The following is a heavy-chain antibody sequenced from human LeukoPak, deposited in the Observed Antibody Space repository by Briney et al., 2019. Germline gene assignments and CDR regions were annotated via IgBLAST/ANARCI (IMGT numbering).Heavy chain of an antibody. Sequence: PSQTLSLTCTVSGGSISSGGYYWSWIRQPPGKGLEWIGYIYHSGSTYYNPSLKSRVTISVDTSKNQFSLKLSSVTAADTAVYYCARVVDYDSSGYFRYYFDYWGQGTLVTVSS. CDR3: ARVVDYDSSGYFRYYFDY. CDR2: IYHSGST. CDR1: GGSISSGGYY. J-gene: IGHJ4*02. D-gene: IGHD3-22*01. V-gene: IGHV4-30-2*01.